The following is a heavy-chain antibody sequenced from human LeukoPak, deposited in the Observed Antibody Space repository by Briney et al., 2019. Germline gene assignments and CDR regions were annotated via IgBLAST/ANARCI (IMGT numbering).Heavy chain of an antibody. CDR3: AKGFGSYYSSGVFMAY. J-gene: IGHJ4*02. CDR1: GFTFSSYG. D-gene: IGHD1-26*01. Sequence: PGGSLRLSCAASGFTFSSYGMHWVRQAPGKGLEWVAFIRYDGSNKYYADSVKGRFTISRDKSKKTLYLQMNNLRPEDTAVYYCAKGFGSYYSSGVFMAYWGQGTLVTVSS. CDR2: IRYDGSNK. V-gene: IGHV3-30*02.